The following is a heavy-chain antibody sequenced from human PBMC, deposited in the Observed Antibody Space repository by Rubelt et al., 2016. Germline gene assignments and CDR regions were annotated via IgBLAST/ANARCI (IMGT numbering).Heavy chain of an antibody. CDR3: ARDLSGYNSY. Sequence: QVQLKQWGTGLLRPSETLSLTCAVYGGSFSDHHWSWIRQPPGKGLEWIGEIRHSGSTTYNTPLKSRATVSVETSKNQFSMKLSSVTAADTAVYYCARDLSGYNSYWGQGTLVTV. CDR1: GGSFSDHH. D-gene: IGHD5-24*01. J-gene: IGHJ4*02. CDR2: IRHSGST. V-gene: IGHV4-34*01.